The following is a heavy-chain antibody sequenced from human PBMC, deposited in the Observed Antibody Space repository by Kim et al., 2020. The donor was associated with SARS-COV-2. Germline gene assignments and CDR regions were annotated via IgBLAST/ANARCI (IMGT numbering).Heavy chain of an antibody. CDR2: TYYRSKWYY. V-gene: IGHV6-1*01. CDR1: GDSVTSNSAA. D-gene: IGHD1-26*01. J-gene: IGHJ5*02. CDR3: AKLGGSYYDWFDP. Sequence: SQTLSLTCAISGDSVTSNSAAWIWIRQSPSRGLEWLGRTYYRSKWYYDYAGSVTGRIIINPDTSKNQFSLHLNSVTPEDTAVYYCAKLGGSYYDWFDPWGQGTRVTVSS.